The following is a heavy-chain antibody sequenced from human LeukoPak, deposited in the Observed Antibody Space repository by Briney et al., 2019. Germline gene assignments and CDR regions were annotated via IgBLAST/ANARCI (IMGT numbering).Heavy chain of an antibody. CDR1: GFTVSSNY. CDR3: ARGAPIVVAI. CDR2: IYSGGST. Sequence: GGCLTLSCAASGFTVSSNYMSWVRQAPGKGLEQVSVIYSGGSTYYADSVKGRFTISRDNSKNTLYLQMNSLRAEDTAVYYCARGAPIVVAIWGRGTLVTVSS. D-gene: IGHD2-21*01. J-gene: IGHJ4*02. V-gene: IGHV3-53*01.